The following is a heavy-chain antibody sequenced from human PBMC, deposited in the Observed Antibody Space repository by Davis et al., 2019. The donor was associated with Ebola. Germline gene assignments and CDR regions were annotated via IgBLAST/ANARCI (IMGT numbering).Heavy chain of an antibody. V-gene: IGHV4-59*01. CDR3: ARTDRVCSGTTCYSENDFDS. J-gene: IGHJ4*02. CDR1: GGSFSGYY. D-gene: IGHD2-15*01. CDR2: IYSSGST. Sequence: SETLSLTCAVYGGSFSGYYLSCIRQPPGTGLERIGYIYSSGSTYYNPSLKSRVAMSIDTSKNQFSLKLSSVTAADTAVYFCARTDRVCSGTTCYSENDFDSWGQGTLVTVSS.